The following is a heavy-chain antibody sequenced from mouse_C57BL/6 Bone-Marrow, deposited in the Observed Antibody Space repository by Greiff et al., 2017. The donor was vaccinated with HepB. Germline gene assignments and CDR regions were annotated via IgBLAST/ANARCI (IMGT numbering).Heavy chain of an antibody. D-gene: IGHD1-1*01. CDR1: GFNIKDDY. CDR3: TNLLLRPSGFDY. CDR2: IDPENGDT. V-gene: IGHV14-4*01. Sequence: VQLQQSGAELVRPGASVKLSCTASGFNIKDDYMHWVKQRPEQGLEWIGWIDPENGDTEYASKFQGKATITADTSSNTAYLQLSSLTSEDTAVYYCTNLLLRPSGFDYWGQGTTLTVSS. J-gene: IGHJ2*01.